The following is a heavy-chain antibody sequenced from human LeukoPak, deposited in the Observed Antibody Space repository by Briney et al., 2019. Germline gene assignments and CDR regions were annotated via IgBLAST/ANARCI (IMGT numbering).Heavy chain of an antibody. V-gene: IGHV4-59*01. CDR1: GGSISSYY. CDR3: ARGWILRGRPDAFDI. CDR2: IYYSGNT. J-gene: IGHJ3*02. Sequence: SETLSLTCTVSGGSISSYYWSWIRQPPGKGLEWIGYIYYSGNTNYNPSLKSRVTISVDTSKNQFSLKLSSVTAADTAVYYCARGWILRGRPDAFDIWGQGTMVTVSS. D-gene: IGHD5-18*01.